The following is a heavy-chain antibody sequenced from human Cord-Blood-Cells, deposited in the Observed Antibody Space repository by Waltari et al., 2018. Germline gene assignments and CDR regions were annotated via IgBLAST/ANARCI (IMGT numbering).Heavy chain of an antibody. J-gene: IGHJ4*02. V-gene: IGHV1-24*01. CDR1: GYTLTELS. CDR3: ATDGGAPFDY. CDR2: FDPEDGET. D-gene: IGHD3-3*01. Sequence: QVQLVQSGAAVTKPGAPVKVSCKVSGYTLTELSMPWVRQAPGTGLEWMGGFDPEDGETIYAQKFQGRVTMTEDTSTDTAYMELSSLRSEDTAVYYCATDGGAPFDYWGQGTLVTVSS.